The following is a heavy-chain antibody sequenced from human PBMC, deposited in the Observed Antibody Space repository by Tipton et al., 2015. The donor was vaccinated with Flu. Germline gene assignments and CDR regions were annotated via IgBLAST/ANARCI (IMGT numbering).Heavy chain of an antibody. J-gene: IGHJ4*02. CDR1: GITFSSYA. Sequence: GSLRLSCTASGITFSSYAMSWVRQAPGKGLEWVASIVRSGINTYYADSVKGRFTISRDNSKNTLYLQMNSLRAEDTAVYYCAKNAGYCSSISCYRPFDYWGQGILVNVSS. CDR3: AKNAGYCSSISCYRPFDY. D-gene: IGHD2-2*01. CDR2: IVRSGINT. V-gene: IGHV3-23*01.